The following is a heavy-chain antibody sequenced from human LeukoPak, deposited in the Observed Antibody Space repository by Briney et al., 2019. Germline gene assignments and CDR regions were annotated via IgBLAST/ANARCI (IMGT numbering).Heavy chain of an antibody. Sequence: SETLSLTCTVSGGSISSGSYYWSWIRQPAGMGLEWIGRIYTSGSTNYNPSLKSRVTISVDTSKNQFSLKLNSVTAADTAAYYCARTPRLYNPKSWKSYWYFDLWGRGTLVTVSS. CDR3: ARTPRLYNPKSWKSYWYFDL. D-gene: IGHD5-24*01. J-gene: IGHJ2*01. CDR1: GGSISSGSYY. CDR2: IYTSGST. V-gene: IGHV4-61*02.